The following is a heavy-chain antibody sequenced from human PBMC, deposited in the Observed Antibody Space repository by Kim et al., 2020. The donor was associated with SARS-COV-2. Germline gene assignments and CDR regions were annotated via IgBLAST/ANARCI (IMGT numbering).Heavy chain of an antibody. D-gene: IGHD6-13*01. CDR3: AREQQLVPWGFDP. CDR2: IYYSGST. V-gene: IGHV4-39*07. J-gene: IGHJ5*02. CDR1: GGSISSSSYY. Sequence: SETLSLTCTVSGGSISSSSYYWGWIRQPPGKGLEWIGSIYYSGSTYYNPSLKSRVTISVDTSKNQFSLKLSSVTAADTAVYYCAREQQLVPWGFDPWGQGTLVTVSS.